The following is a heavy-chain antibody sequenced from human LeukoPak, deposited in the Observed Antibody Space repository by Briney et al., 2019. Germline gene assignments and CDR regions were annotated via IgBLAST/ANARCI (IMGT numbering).Heavy chain of an antibody. CDR2: IYYSGNI. V-gene: IGHV4-59*01. Sequence: SETLSLTCTVSGGSITNFYWSWIRQSPGKGLEWIGFIYYSGNIKYNPSLKSRVTISLDTSKNRFALKLTSVTAADTVVYYCARDRRDIGDFGVNSGSFDIWGQGTMVTVSS. CDR1: GGSITNFY. D-gene: IGHD4-23*01. J-gene: IGHJ3*02. CDR3: ARDRRDIGDFGVNSGSFDI.